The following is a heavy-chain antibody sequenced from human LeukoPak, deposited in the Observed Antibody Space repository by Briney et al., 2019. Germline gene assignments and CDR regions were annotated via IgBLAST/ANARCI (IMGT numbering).Heavy chain of an antibody. CDR3: GRGYDSSVYYYYGMDV. CDR2: IYPGDSGT. D-gene: IGHD3-22*01. Sequence: GESLKISCKGSGYSFTSYWIGWVRQMPGKGLEWMGIIYPGDSGTRYSPSFQGQVTISADKSISTAYLQWSSLKASDTAMYYCGRGYDSSVYYYYGMDVWGQGTTVTVSS. CDR1: GYSFTSYW. V-gene: IGHV5-51*01. J-gene: IGHJ6*02.